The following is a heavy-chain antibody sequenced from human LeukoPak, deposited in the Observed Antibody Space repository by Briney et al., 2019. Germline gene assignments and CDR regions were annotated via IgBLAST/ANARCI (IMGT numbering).Heavy chain of an antibody. CDR2: IYPGDSDT. D-gene: IGHD6-13*01. CDR3: AGPIPVASGIAAAGFDY. J-gene: IGHJ4*02. Sequence: AESLKISCKGSGYSFTSYWIGWVRQMPGKDLVWMGIIYPGDSDTRYSPSFQGQVTISADKSISTAYLQWSSLKASDTAMYYCAGPIPVASGIAAAGFDYWGQGTLVTVSS. CDR1: GYSFTSYW. V-gene: IGHV5-51*01.